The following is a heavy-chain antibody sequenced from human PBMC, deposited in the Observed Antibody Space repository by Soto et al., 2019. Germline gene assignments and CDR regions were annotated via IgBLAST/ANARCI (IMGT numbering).Heavy chain of an antibody. D-gene: IGHD4-17*01. CDR1: GGSISSYY. V-gene: IGHV4-59*08. Sequence: QVQLQESGPGLVKPSETLSLTCTVSGGSISSYYWSWIRLPPGMGLEWIGYIYYSGSTNYNPSLKSRVTISVDTSKNQFSLKLSSVTAADTAVYYCARRYGPGFDYWGQGTLVTVSS. J-gene: IGHJ4*02. CDR3: ARRYGPGFDY. CDR2: IYYSGST.